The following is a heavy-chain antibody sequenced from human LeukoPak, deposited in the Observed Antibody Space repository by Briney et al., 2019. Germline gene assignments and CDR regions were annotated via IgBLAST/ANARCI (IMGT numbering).Heavy chain of an antibody. V-gene: IGHV4-38-2*02. Sequence: SETLSLTCTVSGYSISSGYYWGWIRQPPGKGLEWIGSFYDSGNTYYNPSLKSRVTISVDTSKNQFSLKLSSVTAADTAVYYCARGATYYDFWSGYYLRFDPWGQGTLVTVSS. CDR2: FYDSGNT. CDR1: GYSISSGYY. D-gene: IGHD3-3*01. J-gene: IGHJ5*02. CDR3: ARGATYYDFWSGYYLRFDP.